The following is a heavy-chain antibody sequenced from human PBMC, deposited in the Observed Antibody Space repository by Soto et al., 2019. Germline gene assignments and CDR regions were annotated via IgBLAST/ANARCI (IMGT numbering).Heavy chain of an antibody. CDR3: ARQVATVTTFYYYYYGMEV. CDR1: VYSFTSYW. Sequence: GESLKISCKGSVYSFTSYWIVWVLQMPVKGLDWMGIIYPGDSDTRYSPSFQGQVTISADKSISTAYLQWSSLKASDTAMYYCARQVATVTTFYYYYYGMEVWGQGTTVTVSS. J-gene: IGHJ6*02. D-gene: IGHD4-4*01. V-gene: IGHV5-51*01. CDR2: IYPGDSDT.